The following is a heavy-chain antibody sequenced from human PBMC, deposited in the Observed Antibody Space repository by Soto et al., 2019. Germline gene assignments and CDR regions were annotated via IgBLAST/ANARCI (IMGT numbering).Heavy chain of an antibody. Sequence: GGSLRLSCAASGFTVSSNYMSWVRQAPGKGLEWVLVIYSGGRTYYADSVKGRFTISRDNSKNTLYLQMNSLRAEDTAVYYCAREVTGENFFFDYWGQGTLVTVSS. CDR2: IYSGGRT. D-gene: IGHD7-27*01. J-gene: IGHJ4*02. CDR3: AREVTGENFFFDY. CDR1: GFTVSSNY. V-gene: IGHV3-66*02.